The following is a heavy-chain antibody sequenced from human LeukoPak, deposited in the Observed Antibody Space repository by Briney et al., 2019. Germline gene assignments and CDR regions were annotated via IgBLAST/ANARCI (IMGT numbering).Heavy chain of an antibody. J-gene: IGHJ6*03. Sequence: GGSLRLSCAASGFTFSSYSMNWVRQAPGKGLEWVSSISRSSSYIYYTDSVKGRFTISRDNAKHSLYLQMNSLRAEDTAVYYCARVGDYFYYMDVWGKGTTVTVSS. CDR2: ISRSSSYI. D-gene: IGHD3-16*01. V-gene: IGHV3-21*01. CDR1: GFTFSSYS. CDR3: ARVGDYFYYMDV.